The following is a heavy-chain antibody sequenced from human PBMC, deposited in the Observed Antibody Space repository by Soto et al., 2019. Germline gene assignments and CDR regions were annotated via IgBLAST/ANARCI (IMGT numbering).Heavy chain of an antibody. CDR3: AKGRYRPYVD. D-gene: IGHD3-10*02. V-gene: IGHV3-30-3*01. J-gene: IGHJ4*02. Sequence: PGGSLRLSCVASGFTFSSFAMHWFRQAPGKGLEWVAVISYDGSNKYYADSVKGRFTISRDNSKNTLYLQMNSLRAEDTAVYYCAKGRYRPYVDWGQGTLVTVSS. CDR1: GFTFSSFA. CDR2: ISYDGSNK.